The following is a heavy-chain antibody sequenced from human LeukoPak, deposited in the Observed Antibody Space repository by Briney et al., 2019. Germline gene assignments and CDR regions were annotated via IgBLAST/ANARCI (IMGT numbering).Heavy chain of an antibody. CDR1: GFTFSNYA. V-gene: IGHV3-23*01. Sequence: QSGGSLRLSCAASGFTFSNYAMNWVRQAPGKGLEWVPGISGGGGSTYYADSVKGRFTISRDNSKNTLYLQMDSLRAEDTALYAKGSGINHYHWIDPWGQGTLVTVSS. CDR2: ISGGGGST. D-gene: IGHD1-14*01. J-gene: IGHJ5*02. CDR3: GSGINHYHWIDP.